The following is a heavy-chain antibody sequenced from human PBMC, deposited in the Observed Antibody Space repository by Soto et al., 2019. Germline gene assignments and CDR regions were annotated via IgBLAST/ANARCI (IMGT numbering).Heavy chain of an antibody. V-gene: IGHV4-59*11. CDR2: IYYAGST. J-gene: IGHJ4*02. D-gene: IGHD3-16*01. CDR3: ARRYGGNFDY. CDR1: GGSFSPHC. Sequence: PSETLSLTCTVSGGSFSPHCWSWIRQPPGKGLEWVGYIYYAGSTSYNPSLRGRVTISLETSKNQFSLELSSVTAADTAVYYCARRYGGNFDYWGQGTLVTVSS.